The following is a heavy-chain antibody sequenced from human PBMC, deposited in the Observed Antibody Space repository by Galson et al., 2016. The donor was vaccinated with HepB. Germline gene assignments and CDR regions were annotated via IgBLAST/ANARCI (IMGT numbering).Heavy chain of an antibody. J-gene: IGHJ6*02. CDR2: INHSGTS. CDR3: TTQRCVGSCNVYYGMDV. Sequence: SETLSLTCTVSGGSFSGYYWNWIRQPPGKGLEWIGEINHSGTSRYSPSLKSRVTMSVDTSMNQFSLNLRSVTAADTAVYYCTTQRCVGSCNVYYGMDVWGQGTTVTVSS. CDR1: GGSFSGYY. D-gene: IGHD2-15*01. V-gene: IGHV4-34*01.